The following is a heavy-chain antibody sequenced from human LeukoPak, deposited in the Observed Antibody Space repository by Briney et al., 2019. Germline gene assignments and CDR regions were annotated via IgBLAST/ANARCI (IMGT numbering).Heavy chain of an antibody. CDR1: RFTFSRYD. V-gene: IGHV3-30-3*01. Sequence: QSGGSLRLSCAASRFTFSRYDMHWVRQAPGKGLEWVAVISYDGNNKYYADSVKGRFTISRDNSKNTLYLQMNSLRAEDTAVYYCAREKVRGDFDYWGQGTLVTVSS. CDR2: ISYDGNNK. D-gene: IGHD3-10*01. CDR3: AREKVRGDFDY. J-gene: IGHJ4*02.